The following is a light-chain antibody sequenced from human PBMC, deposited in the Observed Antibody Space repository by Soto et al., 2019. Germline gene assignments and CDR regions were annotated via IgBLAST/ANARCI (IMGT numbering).Light chain of an antibody. CDR1: QSINKW. J-gene: IGKJ2*01. Sequence: DILLTQSPSTLSASVGDRVTISCRASQSINKWLAWYQHKPGKAPNLLIYGASNLQSGVPSRLSGSGSGTEFTLTIGSLQPEDFATYYCQQINSWPYTFGQGTKVDIK. CDR2: GAS. CDR3: QQINSWPYT. V-gene: IGKV1-5*01.